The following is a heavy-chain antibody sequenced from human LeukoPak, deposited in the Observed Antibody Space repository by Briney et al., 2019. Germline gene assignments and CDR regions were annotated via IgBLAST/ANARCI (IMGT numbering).Heavy chain of an antibody. V-gene: IGHV7-4-1*02. J-gene: IGHJ4*02. CDR2: INTNTGNP. Sequence: ASVKVSCKASGYTFTSYAMNWVRQAPGQGLEWMGWINTNTGNPTYAQGFTGRFVFSLDTSVSTAYLQISSLKTEDTAVYYCARVRSSWYSVYFDYWGQGTLVTVSS. D-gene: IGHD6-13*01. CDR3: ARVRSSWYSVYFDY. CDR1: GYTFTSYA.